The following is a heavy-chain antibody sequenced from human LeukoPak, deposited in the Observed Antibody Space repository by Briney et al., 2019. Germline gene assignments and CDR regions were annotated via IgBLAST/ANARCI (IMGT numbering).Heavy chain of an antibody. V-gene: IGHV4-59*01. CDR2: IHSRGST. CDR3: ARDLTTMTKGMDV. CDR1: GGSINGYH. D-gene: IGHD4-17*01. Sequence: SETLSLTCTVSGGSINGYHWSWIRQPPGKGLEWIGNIHSRGSTTYNPSLRSRVTLSVDTSKNQFSVSLNSVTAADTAVYFCARDLTTMTKGMDVWGQGTTVTFSS. J-gene: IGHJ6*02.